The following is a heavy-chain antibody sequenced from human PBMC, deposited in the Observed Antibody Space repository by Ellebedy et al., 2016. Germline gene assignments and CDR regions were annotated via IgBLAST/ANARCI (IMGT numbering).Heavy chain of an antibody. CDR2: IYHSGST. J-gene: IGHJ4*02. Sequence: SETLSLTXAVSGGSISCGGYSWSWIRQPPGKGLEWIGYIYHSGSTYYNPSLKSRVTISVDRSKNQFSLKLSSVTAADTAVYYCARAYYGSGSYFDYWGQGTLVTVSS. CDR1: GGSISCGGYS. CDR3: ARAYYGSGSYFDY. D-gene: IGHD3-10*01. V-gene: IGHV4-30-2*01.